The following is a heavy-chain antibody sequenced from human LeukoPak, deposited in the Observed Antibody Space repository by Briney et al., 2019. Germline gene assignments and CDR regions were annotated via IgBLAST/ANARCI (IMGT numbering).Heavy chain of an antibody. J-gene: IGHJ4*02. CDR3: AKSMIRGVRGSYDY. CDR1: GYSFTSYW. V-gene: IGHV5-51*04. D-gene: IGHD3-10*01. CDR2: IFPGDSDT. Sequence: GESLKISCKGSGYSFTSYWIGWVRQMPGKGMEWMGIIFPGDSDTRYSLSFQVLLTISADKPISTAYLQWSSLKASDTARYYCAKSMIRGVRGSYDYWGQGTLVTVSS.